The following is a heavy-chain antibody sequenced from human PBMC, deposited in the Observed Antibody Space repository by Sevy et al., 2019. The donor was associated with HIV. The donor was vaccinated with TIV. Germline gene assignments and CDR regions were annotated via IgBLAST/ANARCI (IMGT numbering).Heavy chain of an antibody. CDR1: GFTFGEYS. J-gene: IGHJ4*02. Sequence: GGSLRLSCTASGFTFGEYSMSWFRQAPGKGLEWVSFIRSEVYGGTTEYAASVKGRFTISRDDSKSIAYLQMGSLKTEDTAVYYCTRGRRVYADYGVDYWGQGTLVVVSS. CDR2: IRSEVYGGTT. D-gene: IGHD4-17*01. V-gene: IGHV3-49*03. CDR3: TRGRRVYADYGVDY.